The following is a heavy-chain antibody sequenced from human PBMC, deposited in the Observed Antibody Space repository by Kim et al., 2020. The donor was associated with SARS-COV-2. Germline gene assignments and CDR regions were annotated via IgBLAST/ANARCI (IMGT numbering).Heavy chain of an antibody. Sequence: TPHYNPPLTSRVTISVDPSKNQFSLKLSAVTAADTAVYYCARASSKAFDIWGQGTMVTVSS. D-gene: IGHD2-2*01. CDR3: ARASSKAFDI. J-gene: IGHJ3*02. CDR2: TP. V-gene: IGHV4-30-2*04.